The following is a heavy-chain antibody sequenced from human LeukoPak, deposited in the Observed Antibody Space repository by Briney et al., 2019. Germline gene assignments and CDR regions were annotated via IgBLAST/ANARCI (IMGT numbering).Heavy chain of an antibody. J-gene: IGHJ6*02. Sequence: GGSLRLSCAASGFTFSSYWMNWARQAPGKGLEWVASINHNGNVNYYVDSVKGRFTISRDNSKNTLYLQMNSLRAEDTAVYYCAREGRNYDFWSGYFLYGMDVWAKGPRSPSP. D-gene: IGHD3-3*01. CDR3: AREGRNYDFWSGYFLYGMDV. CDR1: GFTFSSYW. V-gene: IGHV3-7*01. CDR2: INHNGNVN.